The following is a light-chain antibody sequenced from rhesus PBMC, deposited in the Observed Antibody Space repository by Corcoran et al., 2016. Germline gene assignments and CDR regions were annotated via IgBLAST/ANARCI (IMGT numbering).Light chain of an antibody. CDR3: QHSYGTPFT. CDR2: QTS. J-gene: IGKJ3*01. V-gene: IGKV1-74*01. Sequence: DIQMTQSPSSLSASVGDRVTITCRASANVHSYLHWYQRKPGKAPNPLIYQTSTLRSGVPQRLTGSGSGTDFTLTISNLQPEDFATYFCQHSYGTPFTFGPGTKLDLK. CDR1: ANVHSY.